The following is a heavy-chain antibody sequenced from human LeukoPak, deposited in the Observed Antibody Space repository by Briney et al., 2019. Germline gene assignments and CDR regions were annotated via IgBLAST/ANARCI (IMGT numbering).Heavy chain of an antibody. CDR2: INSIGSNK. V-gene: IGHV3-11*04. CDR3: AREDSSESFDY. D-gene: IGHD6-6*01. Sequence: LSLTCTVSGGSISSSSYYWGWIRQPPGKGLEWVSSINSIGSNKYYADSVKGRFTISRDNAKNSLFLQLLSLRAEDTAVYYCAREDSSESFDYWGQGNLVTVSS. J-gene: IGHJ4*02. CDR1: GGSISSSS.